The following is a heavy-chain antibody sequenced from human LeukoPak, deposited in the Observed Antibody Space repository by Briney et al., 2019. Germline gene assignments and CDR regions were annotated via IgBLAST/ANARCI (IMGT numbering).Heavy chain of an antibody. CDR3: ARGGYGGDY. CDR1: GGSISSYY. Sequence: PSETLSLTCTVSGGSISSYYWSWIRQPPGKGLEWIGYIYYSGSTNYSPSLKSRVTISVDTSKNQFSLKLSSVTAADTAVYYCARGGYGGDYWGQGTLVTVSS. V-gene: IGHV4-59*01. J-gene: IGHJ4*02. CDR2: IYYSGST. D-gene: IGHD1-1*01.